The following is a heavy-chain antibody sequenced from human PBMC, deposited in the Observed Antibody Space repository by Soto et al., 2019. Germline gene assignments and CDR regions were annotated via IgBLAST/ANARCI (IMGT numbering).Heavy chain of an antibody. CDR1: VESLRSHT. Sequence: PTETLSLTCSVYVESLRSHTWNWIRQPPGKGLEWVGEINHSGSTNYNPSLKSRATISVDTSKNQFSLKLTSVIAADTGVYYCAREDSSGWSGESMDVWGQGTTVTVSS. J-gene: IGHJ6*02. CDR3: AREDSSGWSGESMDV. V-gene: IGHV4-34*01. CDR2: INHSGST. D-gene: IGHD6-19*01.